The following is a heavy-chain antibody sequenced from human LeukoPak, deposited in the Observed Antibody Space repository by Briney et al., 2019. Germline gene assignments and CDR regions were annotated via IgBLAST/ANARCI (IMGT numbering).Heavy chain of an antibody. CDR1: GFTFSNFW. J-gene: IGHJ3*02. V-gene: IGHV3-74*01. Sequence: PTGGSLRLSCAASGFTFSNFWMHWVRQAPGKGLVRVSRVYSDGSVTTYADSVTGPVKGRFTISRDNAKSTLYLQMNSLRPEDTAVYYCVRGGSYFLDAFDIWGQGTMVTVSS. CDR2: VYSDGSVT. D-gene: IGHD3-22*01. CDR3: VRGGSYFLDAFDI.